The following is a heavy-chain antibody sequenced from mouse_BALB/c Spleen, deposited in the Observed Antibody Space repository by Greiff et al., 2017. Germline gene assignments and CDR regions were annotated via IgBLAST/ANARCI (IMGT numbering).Heavy chain of an antibody. CDR1: GYSITSDYA. CDR3: ASDGNPFYAMDY. CDR2: ISYSGST. D-gene: IGHD2-1*01. Sequence: EVMLVESGPGLVKPSQSLSLTCTVTGYSITSDYAWNWIRQFPGNKLEWMGYISYSGSTSYNPSLKSRISITRDTSKNQFFLQLNSVTTEDTATYYCASDGNPFYAMDYWGQGTSVTVSS. J-gene: IGHJ4*01. V-gene: IGHV3-2*02.